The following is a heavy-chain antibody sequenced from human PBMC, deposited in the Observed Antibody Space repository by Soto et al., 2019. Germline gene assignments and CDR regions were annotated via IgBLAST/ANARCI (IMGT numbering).Heavy chain of an antibody. V-gene: IGHV3-11*06. CDR1: GLTFSDYY. Sequence: LRLSCAASGLTFSDYYMSWIRQAPGKGLEWVSYISSSSSYTNYADSVKGRFTISRDNAKNSLYLQMNSLRAEDTAVYYCARGGHLGYCSGGSCLAFDIWGQGTMVTVSS. CDR3: ARGGHLGYCSGGSCLAFDI. J-gene: IGHJ3*02. D-gene: IGHD2-15*01. CDR2: ISSSSSYT.